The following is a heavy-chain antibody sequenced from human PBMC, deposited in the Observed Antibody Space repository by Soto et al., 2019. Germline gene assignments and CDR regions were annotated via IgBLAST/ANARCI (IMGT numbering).Heavy chain of an antibody. CDR3: ARIVGGSSGY. Sequence: SQTLSLSCAISWDSVASNSAAWNWIRQPPSRGLEWLGRTYYRSKWYSDYAVSVKSRITINPDTSKNQFSLQLNSVTPEDADMYYCARIVGGSSGYWGQGTRVTVSS. CDR1: WDSVASNSAA. D-gene: IGHD1-26*01. J-gene: IGHJ4*02. V-gene: IGHV6-1*01. CDR2: TYYRSKWYS.